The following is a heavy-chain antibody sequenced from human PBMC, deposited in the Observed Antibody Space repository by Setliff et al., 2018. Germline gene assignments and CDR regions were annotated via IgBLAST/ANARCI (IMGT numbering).Heavy chain of an antibody. CDR2: INPSSGRT. V-gene: IGHV1-46*01. Sequence: GASVKVSCKASGYTFTSHYMRWVRQAPGLGLEWMGTINPSSGRTSYAQKFRGRVTMTRDTSTSTVYMDMSSLRSEDTAVYYCARDVFPYHYEGAFDIWGQGTMVTVSS. CDR3: ARDVFPYHYEGAFDI. D-gene: IGHD3-22*01. J-gene: IGHJ3*02. CDR1: GYTFTSHY.